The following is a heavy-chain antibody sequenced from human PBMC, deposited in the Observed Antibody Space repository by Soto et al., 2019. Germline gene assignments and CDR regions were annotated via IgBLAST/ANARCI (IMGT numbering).Heavy chain of an antibody. Sequence: PGGSLRLSCVASGFAFSRDWMAWVRQAPGKGLEWVANIKQDGSEKYYVDSVKGRFTISRDNAKNSLYLEMSSLGAEDTAVYSCARDANFAFDYWGQGTLVTVSS. V-gene: IGHV3-7*01. D-gene: IGHD7-27*01. CDR1: GFAFSRDW. CDR2: IKQDGSEK. CDR3: ARDANFAFDY. J-gene: IGHJ4*02.